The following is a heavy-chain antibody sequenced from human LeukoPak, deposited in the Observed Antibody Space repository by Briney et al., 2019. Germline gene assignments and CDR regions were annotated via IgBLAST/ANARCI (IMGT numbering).Heavy chain of an antibody. CDR3: AKEGSYGDFDY. Sequence: PGGSLRLSCAASGFSFSSHAMSWVRQAPGKGLEWVSFISGGGDSTYYADSVKGRFTISRDNSKDTLYLQLNSLRSEDTAKYYCAKEGSYGDFDYWGHGTLVTVSS. CDR1: GFSFSSHA. V-gene: IGHV3-23*01. CDR2: ISGGGDST. D-gene: IGHD4-17*01. J-gene: IGHJ4*01.